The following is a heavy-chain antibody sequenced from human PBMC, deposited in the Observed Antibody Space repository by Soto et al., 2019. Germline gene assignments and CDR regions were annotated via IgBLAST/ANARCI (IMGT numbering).Heavy chain of an antibody. J-gene: IGHJ3*02. V-gene: IGHV3-74*01. CDR1: GFTFSGYW. Sequence: EVQLVESGGGLVQPGGSLRLSCAASGFTFSGYWMHWVRQVPGKGPVWVSRINGDGSSTSYADSVKGRFTISRDNAKNTLYLQMNSLRAEDTAVYYCARGYSSSWPNGLDIWGQGTMVTVSS. CDR2: INGDGSST. CDR3: ARGYSSSWPNGLDI. D-gene: IGHD6-13*01.